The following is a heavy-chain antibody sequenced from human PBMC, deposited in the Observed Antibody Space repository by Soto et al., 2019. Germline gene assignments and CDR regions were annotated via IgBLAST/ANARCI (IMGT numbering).Heavy chain of an antibody. CDR2: ISAYNGNT. CDR1: GYTFTSYG. V-gene: IGHV1-18*01. J-gene: IGHJ3*02. Sequence: ASVKVSCKASGYTFTSYGISWVRQAPGQGLEWMGWISAYNGNTNYAQKLQGRVTMTTDTSTSTAYMELRSLRSDDTAVYYCAREDSSGYYHDAFDIWGQGTMVTVS. CDR3: AREDSSGYYHDAFDI. D-gene: IGHD3-22*01.